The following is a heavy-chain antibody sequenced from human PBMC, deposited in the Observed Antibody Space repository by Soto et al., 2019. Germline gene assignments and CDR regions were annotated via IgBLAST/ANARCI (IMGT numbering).Heavy chain of an antibody. CDR2: ISPYNGNT. V-gene: IGHV1-18*01. CDR1: GYTFTTYG. J-gene: IGHJ5*02. CDR3: AREDGYCSGGSCHSGGWLEP. D-gene: IGHD2-15*01. Sequence: QVQLVQSGAEVKKPGASVKVSCKTSGYTFTTYGVSWVRQAPGQGLEWMGWISPYNGNTNYAQRLQGRVTLTTDTSTNTAYMELRSLRSDDTALYYFAREDGYCSGGSCHSGGWLEPWGQGTLVTVSS.